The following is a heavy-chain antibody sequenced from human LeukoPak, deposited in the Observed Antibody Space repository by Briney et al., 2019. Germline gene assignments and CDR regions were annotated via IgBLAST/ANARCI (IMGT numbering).Heavy chain of an antibody. V-gene: IGHV3-21*01. CDR3: ARDPEYSGSSNFDY. D-gene: IGHD1-26*01. CDR1: GFTFSSYS. CDR2: ISSSSSYI. Sequence: GGSLRLSCAASGFTFSSYSMNWVCQAPGKGLEWVSSISSSSSYIYYADSVKGRFTISRDNAKNSLYLQMNSLRAEDTAVYYCARDPEYSGSSNFDYWGQGTLVTVSS. J-gene: IGHJ4*02.